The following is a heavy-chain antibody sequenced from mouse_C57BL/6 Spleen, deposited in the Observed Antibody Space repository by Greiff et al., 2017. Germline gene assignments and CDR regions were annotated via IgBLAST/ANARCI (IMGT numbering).Heavy chain of an antibody. CDR1: GYTFTSYW. Sequence: VQLQQPGAELVKPGASVKMSCKASGYTFTSYWITWVKQRPGQGLEWIGDIYPGSGSTNYNEKFKSKATLTVDTSSSTAYMQLSSLTSEDSAVYYCARSNYYYGSSSYYYAMDYWGQGTSVTVSS. CDR3: ARSNYYYGSSSYYYAMDY. V-gene: IGHV1-55*01. CDR2: IYPGSGST. J-gene: IGHJ4*01. D-gene: IGHD1-1*01.